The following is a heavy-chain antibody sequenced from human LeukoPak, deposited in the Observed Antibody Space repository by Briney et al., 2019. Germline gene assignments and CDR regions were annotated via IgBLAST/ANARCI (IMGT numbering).Heavy chain of an antibody. V-gene: IGHV4-39*01. CDR3: ASTYSSSWPFDY. CDR2: IYYSGST. D-gene: IGHD6-13*01. J-gene: IGHJ4*02. Sequence: PSETLSLTCTVSGGSISGSSHYWGWIRQPPGKGLEWIGSIYYSGSTYYNPSLKSRVTISVDTSKNQFSLKLSSVTAADTAVYYCASTYSSSWPFDYWGQGTLVTVSS. CDR1: GGSISGSSHY.